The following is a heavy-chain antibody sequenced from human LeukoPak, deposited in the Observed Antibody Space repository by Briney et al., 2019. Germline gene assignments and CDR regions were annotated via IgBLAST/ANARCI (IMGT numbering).Heavy chain of an antibody. Sequence: ASVKVSCKASGGTFSSYAISWVRQAPGQRLEWMGRIIPIFGIANYAQKFQGRVTITADKSTSTAYMELNSLRAEDTAVYYCARDLNSGDTRGGVRHFDWTRAFDYWGQGTLVTVSS. CDR3: ARDLNSGDTRGGVRHFDWTRAFDY. CDR1: GGTFSSYA. CDR2: IIPIFGIA. V-gene: IGHV1-69*04. J-gene: IGHJ4*02. D-gene: IGHD3-9*01.